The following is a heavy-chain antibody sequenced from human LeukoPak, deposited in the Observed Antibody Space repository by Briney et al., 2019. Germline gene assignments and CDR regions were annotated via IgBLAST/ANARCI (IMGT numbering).Heavy chain of an antibody. CDR2: INPNSGGT. J-gene: IGHJ4*02. CDR3: ARVHESSGQRGIDY. V-gene: IGHV1-2*02. Sequence: ASVKVSCKASGYTFTGYYMHWVRQAPGQGLEWMGWINPNSGGTNYAQKFQGRVTMTRDTSISTAYMELSRLRSDDTAVYYCARVHESSGQRGIDYWGQGTLVTVSS. CDR1: GYTFTGYY. D-gene: IGHD6-19*01.